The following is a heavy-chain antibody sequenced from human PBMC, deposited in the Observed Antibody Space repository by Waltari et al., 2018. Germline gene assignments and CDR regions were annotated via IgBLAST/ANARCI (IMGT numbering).Heavy chain of an antibody. CDR1: GGSISRSNW. J-gene: IGHJ4*03. Sequence: QVQLQESGPGLVKPSETLSLTCAVSGGSISRSNWWSWIRQPPGKGLEWIGNIGGSSGSTYYNPSLKSRVTISKDTSKNQFSLKLSSVTAADTAVYYCARAATQWGQGVVVTVSS. CDR3: ARAATQ. V-gene: IGHV4-4*02. CDR2: IGGSSGST.